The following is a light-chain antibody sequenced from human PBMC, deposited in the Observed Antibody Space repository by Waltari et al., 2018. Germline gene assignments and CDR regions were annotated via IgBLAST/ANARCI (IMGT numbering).Light chain of an antibody. J-gene: IGLJ3*02. CDR2: DVI. Sequence: QSALTQPASVSGSPGQSITISCTGTSCDVGGYNYVAWYQQHPGKSPKLMIYDVINRPSGFSNRFSGSKSGNTASLTISGLQAEDEADYYCSSYTSSSKRVFGGGTKLTVL. CDR1: SCDVGGYNY. V-gene: IGLV2-14*03. CDR3: SSYTSSSKRV.